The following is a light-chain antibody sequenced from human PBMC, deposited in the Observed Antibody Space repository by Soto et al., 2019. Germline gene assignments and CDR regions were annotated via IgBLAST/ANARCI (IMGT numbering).Light chain of an antibody. V-gene: IGKV1-39*01. CDR1: QSISNY. CDR3: QQSFSTPIT. CDR2: TAS. J-gene: IGKJ5*01. Sequence: DIQMTQSPSSLSASVGDRVTITCRASQSISNYLNWYQQKPGKAPKLLIYTASNLQSGVPSRFSGSGSGTDFTLTISSLLPEDFATYYCQQSFSTPITFGQGTRLEI.